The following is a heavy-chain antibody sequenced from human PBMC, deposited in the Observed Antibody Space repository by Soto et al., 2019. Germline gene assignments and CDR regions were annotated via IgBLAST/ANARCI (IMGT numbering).Heavy chain of an antibody. J-gene: IGHJ6*02. D-gene: IGHD3-22*01. CDR2: ISYDGSNK. CDR1: GFTFSSYG. V-gene: IGHV3-30*18. Sequence: GGSLRLSCAASGFTFSSYGMHWVRQAPGKGLEWVAVISYDGSNKYYADSVKGRFTISRDNSKNTLYLQMNSLRAEDTAVYYCAKDVRFYYETEYYYYYYGMDVWGQGTTVTVSS. CDR3: AKDVRFYYETEYYYYYYGMDV.